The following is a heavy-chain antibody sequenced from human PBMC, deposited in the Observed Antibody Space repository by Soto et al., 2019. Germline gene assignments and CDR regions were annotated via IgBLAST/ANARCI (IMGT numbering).Heavy chain of an antibody. CDR2: ISGSGGST. J-gene: IGHJ4*02. Sequence: GSLRLSCAASGSTFSSYAMSWVRQAPGKGLEWVSAISGSGGSTYYADSVKGRFTISRDNSKNTLYLQMNSLRAEDTAVYYCAKDVYDFWSGPLDYWGQGTLVTVSS. V-gene: IGHV3-23*01. CDR1: GSTFSSYA. D-gene: IGHD3-3*01. CDR3: AKDVYDFWSGPLDY.